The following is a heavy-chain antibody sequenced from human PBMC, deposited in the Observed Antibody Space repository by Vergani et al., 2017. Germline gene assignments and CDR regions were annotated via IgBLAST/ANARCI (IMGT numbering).Heavy chain of an antibody. CDR1: GYTLTELS. V-gene: IGHV1-24*01. J-gene: IGHJ3*02. CDR2: FDPEDGET. Sequence: QVQLVQSGAEVKKPGASVKVSCKVSGYTLTELSMHWVRQAPGKGLEWMGGFDPEDGETIYAQKFQGRVTMTEDTSTDTAYMELSSLGSEDTAVYYCATDGRYCSSTSCPDAFDIWGQGTMVTVSS. CDR3: ATDGRYCSSTSCPDAFDI. D-gene: IGHD2-2*01.